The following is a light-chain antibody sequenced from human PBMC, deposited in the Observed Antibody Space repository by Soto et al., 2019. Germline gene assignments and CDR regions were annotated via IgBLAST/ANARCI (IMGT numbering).Light chain of an antibody. CDR3: HQYNIWPPLL. Sequence: EVVMTQSPASLSASPGERATLSCRASQSVNSNYLAWHQQKPGQAPRLLIYGASTRATGIPARFSGSGSGTEYTLTISGLQSEDFAVYYCHQYNIWPPLLFGGGTKVDNK. J-gene: IGKJ4*01. V-gene: IGKV3-15*01. CDR1: QSVNSN. CDR2: GAS.